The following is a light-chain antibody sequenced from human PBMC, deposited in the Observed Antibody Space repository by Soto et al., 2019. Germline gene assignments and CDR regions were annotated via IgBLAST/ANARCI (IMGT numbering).Light chain of an antibody. V-gene: IGKV3-15*01. CDR1: QSVSSS. CDR3: QQYIDWPPGT. J-gene: IGKJ1*01. Sequence: EIVVTQSPATLSVSPGERVTLSCRASQSVSSSLAWYQQRPGQAPRLLIYDTSTRAAVISARFSGSGSGTDFTLTISSLQSEDFAVYYCQQYIDWPPGTFGQGTAVEIK. CDR2: DTS.